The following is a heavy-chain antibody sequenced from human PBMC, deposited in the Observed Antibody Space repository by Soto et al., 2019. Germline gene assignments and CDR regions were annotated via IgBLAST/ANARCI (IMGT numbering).Heavy chain of an antibody. CDR3: ARGPWTQEGPKYYFDY. Sequence: QVQLVQSGAEVKKPGSSVKVSCKASGGTFDTFAFSWVRQAPGQGLEWLGGIIPVLGRANYAQRFQDRVSGSADGSTSTAVMELSSLNSDDTAGYYCARGPWTQEGPKYYFDYWGQGTPVTVSS. CDR1: GGTFDTFA. V-gene: IGHV1-69*01. CDR2: IIPVLGRA. J-gene: IGHJ4*02. D-gene: IGHD5-18*01.